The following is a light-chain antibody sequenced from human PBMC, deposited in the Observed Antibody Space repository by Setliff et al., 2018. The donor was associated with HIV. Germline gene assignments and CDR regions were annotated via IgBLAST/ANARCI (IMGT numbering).Light chain of an antibody. V-gene: IGKV3-20*01. J-gene: IGKJ4*01. Sequence: EIVLTQSPGTLSLSPGERATLSCRASQSVAKSYLAWYQQTRGQAPRLLIRGASSRATGIPDRFSGSGSGTDFTLTISRLEPEDFAVYYCQQYAVSPLTFGGGTKVDIK. CDR2: GAS. CDR1: QSVAKSY. CDR3: QQYAVSPLT.